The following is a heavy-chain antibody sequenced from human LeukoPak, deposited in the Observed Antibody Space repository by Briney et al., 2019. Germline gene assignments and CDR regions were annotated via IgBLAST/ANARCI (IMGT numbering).Heavy chain of an antibody. CDR3: ARLLGYCSSTSCLLQYNWFDP. CDR2: INHSGST. V-gene: IGHV4-34*01. J-gene: IGHJ5*02. D-gene: IGHD2-2*01. Sequence: SETLSLTCAVYGGSFSGYYWSWIRQPPGKGLEWIGEINHSGSTNYNPSLKSRVTISVDTSKNQFSLKLSSVTAADTAVYYCARLLGYCSSTSCLLQYNWFDPCGQGTLVTVSS. CDR1: GGSFSGYY.